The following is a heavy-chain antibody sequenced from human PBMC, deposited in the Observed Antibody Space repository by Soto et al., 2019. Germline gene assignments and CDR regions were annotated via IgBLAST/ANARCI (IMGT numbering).Heavy chain of an antibody. Sequence: ASVKVSCKASGYTFTDYYMHWVRHAPGHGLEWVGCINSYSGATNFAQKFQGRVTMTRETSITTAYMELNRLTSDDTAVYYCARGGAHCSNGVCLGQYWGQGTLVTVYS. V-gene: IGHV1-2*02. D-gene: IGHD2-8*01. CDR2: INSYSGAT. J-gene: IGHJ4*02. CDR1: GYTFTDYY. CDR3: ARGGAHCSNGVCLGQY.